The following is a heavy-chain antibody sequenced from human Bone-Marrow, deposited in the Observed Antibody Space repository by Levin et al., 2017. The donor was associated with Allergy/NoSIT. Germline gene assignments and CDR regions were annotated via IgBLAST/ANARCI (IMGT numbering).Heavy chain of an antibody. CDR2: ISYDGSEK. CDR3: ARVNSRGGNGRPFDY. V-gene: IGHV3-30-3*01. J-gene: IGHJ4*02. Sequence: GGSLRLSCAASGFPFSMYGLHWVRQAPGKGLEWVADISYDGSEKYYADSVQGRFTISRDNSKSTLYLQMNSLGAEDTAVYYCARVNSRGGNGRPFDYWGQGTPVTVSS. D-gene: IGHD4-23*01. CDR1: GFPFSMYG.